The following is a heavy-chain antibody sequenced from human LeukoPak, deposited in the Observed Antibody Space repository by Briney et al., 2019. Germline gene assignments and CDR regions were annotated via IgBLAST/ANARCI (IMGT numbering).Heavy chain of an antibody. CDR2: IYYTGST. J-gene: IGHJ3*02. V-gene: IGHV4-59*12. CDR1: SGSIGSYY. Sequence: SETLSLTCTVSSGSIGSYYWSWIRQPPGKGLEWIGYIYYTGSTDYNPSFKSRVTISVDTSKKQVSLRLSSVTAADTAVYYCARDLPGQYGFDIWGQGTMVTVSS. D-gene: IGHD1-14*01. CDR3: ARDLPGQYGFDI.